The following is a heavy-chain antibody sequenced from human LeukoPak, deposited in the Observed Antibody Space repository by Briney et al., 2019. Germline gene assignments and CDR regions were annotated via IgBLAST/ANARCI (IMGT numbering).Heavy chain of an antibody. V-gene: IGHV4-59*08. D-gene: IGHD3-22*01. Sequence: KPSETLSLTCTVSGGSISSYYWSWIRQPPGKGLEWIGYIYYSGSTYYNPSLKSRVTISVDTSKNQFSLKLSSVTAADTAVYYCASTDYYDSSGHQPYYFDYWGQGTLVTVSS. CDR2: IYYSGST. J-gene: IGHJ4*02. CDR1: GGSISSYY. CDR3: ASTDYYDSSGHQPYYFDY.